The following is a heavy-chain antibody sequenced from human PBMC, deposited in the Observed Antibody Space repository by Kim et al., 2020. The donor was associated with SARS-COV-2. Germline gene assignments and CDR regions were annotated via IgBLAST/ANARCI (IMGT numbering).Heavy chain of an antibody. CDR3: APVVDTAMVHIDY. J-gene: IGHJ4*02. V-gene: IGHV1-24*01. Sequence: YAQKFQGRVTMTEDTSTDTAYMELSSLRSEDTAVYYCAPVVDTAMVHIDYWGQGTLVTVSS. D-gene: IGHD5-18*01.